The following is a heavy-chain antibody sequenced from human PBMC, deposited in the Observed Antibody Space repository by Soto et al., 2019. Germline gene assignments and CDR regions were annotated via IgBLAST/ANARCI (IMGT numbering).Heavy chain of an antibody. Sequence: SVKVSCKASGGTFSSYAISWVRQAPGQGLEWMGGIIPIFGTANYAQKFQGRVTITADESTSTAYMELSSLRSEDTAVYYCERGSPMFWGVTGNWFDHWGQGTLVTVSS. CDR3: ERGSPMFWGVTGNWFDH. CDR1: GGTFSSYA. CDR2: IIPIFGTA. J-gene: IGHJ5*02. D-gene: IGHD3-10*02. V-gene: IGHV1-69*01.